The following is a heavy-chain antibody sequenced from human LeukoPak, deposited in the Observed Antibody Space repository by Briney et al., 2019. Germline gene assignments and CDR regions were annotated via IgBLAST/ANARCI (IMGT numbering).Heavy chain of an antibody. V-gene: IGHV3-9*01. CDR3: AKDPKYGSGRWVEYYFDY. CDR1: GFTFDDYA. Sequence: GGSLRLSCAASGFTFDDYAMHWVRQAPGKGLEWVSGISWNSGSIGYADSVKGRFTISRDNSKNTLYLQMNSLRAEDTAVYYCAKDPKYGSGRWVEYYFDYWGQGTLVTVSS. J-gene: IGHJ4*02. CDR2: ISWNSGSI. D-gene: IGHD3-10*01.